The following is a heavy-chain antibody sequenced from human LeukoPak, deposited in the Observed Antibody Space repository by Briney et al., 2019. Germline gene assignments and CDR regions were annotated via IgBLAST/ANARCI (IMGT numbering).Heavy chain of an antibody. J-gene: IGHJ4*02. D-gene: IGHD3-3*01. CDR1: GGSITDYY. CDR3: ARLFWSGSKRLDY. CDR2: IYSSVSV. Sequence: PSESLSLTCTVSGGSITDYYWSWIRQPPGKALEWIAYIYSSVSVHYDPSLKSRVTISVDTPNGQFSLQLRSVTAADTAVYYCARLFWSGSKRLDYWGLGTLVTVSS. V-gene: IGHV4-59*08.